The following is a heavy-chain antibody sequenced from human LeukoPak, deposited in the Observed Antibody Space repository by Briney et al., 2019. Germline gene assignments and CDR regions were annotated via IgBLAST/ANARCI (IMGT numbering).Heavy chain of an antibody. CDR2: ISSSGSTI. Sequence: GGSLRLSCAASGFTFSSYEMNWVRQAPGKGLEWVSYISSSGSTIYYADSVKGRFTISRDNAKNSLYLQMNSLRTEDTAVYYCARGDLVVVPATVFRAFDYWGQGTLVTVSS. J-gene: IGHJ4*02. D-gene: IGHD2-15*01. V-gene: IGHV3-48*03. CDR3: ARGDLVVVPATVFRAFDY. CDR1: GFTFSSYE.